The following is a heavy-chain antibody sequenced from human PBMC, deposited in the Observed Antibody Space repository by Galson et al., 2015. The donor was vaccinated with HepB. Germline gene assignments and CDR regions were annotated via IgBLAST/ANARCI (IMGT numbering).Heavy chain of an antibody. D-gene: IGHD2-2*01. CDR2: IYTSGST. CDR3: ARESIVVVPAAMFGDAFDI. Sequence: ETLSLTCTVSGGSISSYYWSWIRQPAGKGLEWIGRIYTSGSTNYNPSLKSRVTMSVDTSKNQFSLKLSSVTAADTAVYYCARESIVVVPAAMFGDAFDIWGQGTMVTVSS. CDR1: GGSISSYY. J-gene: IGHJ3*02. V-gene: IGHV4-4*07.